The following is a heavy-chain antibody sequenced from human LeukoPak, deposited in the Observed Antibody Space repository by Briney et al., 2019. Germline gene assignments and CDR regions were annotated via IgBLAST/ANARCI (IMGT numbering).Heavy chain of an antibody. CDR1: GYTFTGYY. V-gene: IGHV1-2*02. J-gene: IGHJ4*02. CDR3: ARGRIAVAGTRDDY. CDR2: INPNSGGT. Sequence: ASVKVSCKASGYTFTGYYMHWVRQAPGQGLEWMGWINPNSGGTNYAQKFQGRVTMTRDTSISTAYMELSRLRSDDTAVYYCARGRIAVAGTRDDYWGQGTLVTVSS. D-gene: IGHD6-19*01.